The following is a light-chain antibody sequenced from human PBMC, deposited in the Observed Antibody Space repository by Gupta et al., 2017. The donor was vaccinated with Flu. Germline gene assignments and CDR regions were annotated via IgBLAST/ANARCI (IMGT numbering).Light chain of an antibody. J-gene: IGLJ2*01. CDR1: SGSVSTSYY. V-gene: IGLV8-61*01. CDR2: STN. CDR3: MLYMGSGGA. Sequence: GTVTLTCGLSSGSVSTSYYPSWYQQTPGQAPRTLIYSTNTRSSGVPDRFSGSILGNKAALNIAGAQADDESDYYCMLYMGSGGAFGGGTKLTVL.